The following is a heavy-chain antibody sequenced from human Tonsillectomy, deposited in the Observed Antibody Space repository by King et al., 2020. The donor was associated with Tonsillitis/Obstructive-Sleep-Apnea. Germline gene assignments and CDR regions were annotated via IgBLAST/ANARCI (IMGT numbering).Heavy chain of an antibody. Sequence: VQLVESGGGVVQPGRSLRLSCAASGFTFSAFALHWVRQAPGKGLEWVAVISYDGNNKYYTDSVKGRFTISRDSSKNTLYLQMNSLRAEDTAVYYCARDMEMASAVYVMDVWGQGTTVTVSS. J-gene: IGHJ6*02. CDR1: GFTFSAFA. CDR3: ARDMEMASAVYVMDV. D-gene: IGHD5-24*01. V-gene: IGHV3-30*04. CDR2: ISYDGNNK.